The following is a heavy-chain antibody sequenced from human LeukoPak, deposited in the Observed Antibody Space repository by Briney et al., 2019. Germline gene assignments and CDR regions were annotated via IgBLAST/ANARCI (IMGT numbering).Heavy chain of an antibody. CDR1: GFTFSRYS. D-gene: IGHD3-10*01. J-gene: IGHJ4*02. V-gene: IGHV3-48*02. CDR3: ARGEYD. Sequence: GGSLRLSCAASGFTFSRYSINWVRQAPGKGLEWISYISAGGSIMYYADSVKGRFTISRDNAKNALYLQVSSLRDEDTAVYYCARGEYDWGQGTLVTVSS. CDR2: ISAGGSIM.